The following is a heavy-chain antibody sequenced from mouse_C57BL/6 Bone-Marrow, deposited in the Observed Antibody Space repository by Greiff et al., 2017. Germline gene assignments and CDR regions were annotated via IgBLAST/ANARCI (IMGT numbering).Heavy chain of an antibody. J-gene: IGHJ3*01. D-gene: IGHD3-2*02. CDR3: ARHENRPCVSY. V-gene: IGHV1-63*01. CDR1: GYTFTNYW. Sequence: QVQLQQSGAELVRPGTSVKMSCKASGYTFTNYWIGWAKQRPGHGLEWIGDIYPGGGYTNYNEKFKGKATLTADKSSSTAYMQFSSLTSEDSAIYDGARHENRPCVSYWGQGTLVTVSA. CDR2: IYPGGGYT.